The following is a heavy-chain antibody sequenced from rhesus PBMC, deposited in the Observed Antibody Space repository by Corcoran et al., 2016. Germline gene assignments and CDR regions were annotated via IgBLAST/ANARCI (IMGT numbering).Heavy chain of an antibody. J-gene: IGHJ6*01. CDR2: INSAGSST. CDR3: AGGRVNPDYGVDS. CDR1: GFTFSSSW. V-gene: IGHV3-14*01. D-gene: IGHD3-40*01. Sequence: EVQLVESGGGLAKPGGSLRLSCAASGFTFSSSWMPWVRQAPGKGLVWISAINSAGSSTYYAESVKGRFTISRENAKNTRYRQMDGLRAEDTAVYYWAGGRVNPDYGVDSGGQGVVVTVSS.